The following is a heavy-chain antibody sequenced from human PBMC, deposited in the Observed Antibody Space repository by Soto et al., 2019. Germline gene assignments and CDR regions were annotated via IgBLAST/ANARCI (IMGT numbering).Heavy chain of an antibody. CDR1: GGTFSSYA. V-gene: IGHV1-69*13. Sequence: SVKVSCKASGGTFSSYAISWVRQAPGQGLEWMGGIIPIFGTANYAQKFQGRVTITADGSTSTAYMELSSLRSEDTAVYYCARGHRKYYDILNGYFQYDTWGQGTLVTVSS. CDR2: IIPIFGTA. CDR3: ARGHRKYYDILNGYFQYDT. J-gene: IGHJ5*02. D-gene: IGHD3-9*01.